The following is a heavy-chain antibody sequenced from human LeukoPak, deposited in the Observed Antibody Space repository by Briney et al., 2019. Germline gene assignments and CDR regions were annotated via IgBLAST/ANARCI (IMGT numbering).Heavy chain of an antibody. CDR1: GFTFSSYG. D-gene: IGHD3-22*01. Sequence: GGSLRLSCAASGFTFSSYGMSWVRQAPGKGLEWVANIKQDGSEKYYVDSVKGRFTISRDNAKNSLYLQMNSLRAEDTAVYYCARNSMIGFDYWGQGTLVTVSS. J-gene: IGHJ4*02. CDR2: IKQDGSEK. V-gene: IGHV3-7*01. CDR3: ARNSMIGFDY.